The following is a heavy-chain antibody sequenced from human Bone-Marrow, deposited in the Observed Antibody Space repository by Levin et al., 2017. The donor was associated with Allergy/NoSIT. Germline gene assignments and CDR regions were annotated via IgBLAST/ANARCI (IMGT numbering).Heavy chain of an antibody. D-gene: IGHD3-3*01. J-gene: IGHJ4*02. Sequence: GGSLRLSCRASGYTFTDYYFHWVRQAPGQGLEWMGWINPHNNGTYYAQKFQGRVTITRDTSINTVYMDMSRLSSDDTAVYYCARGESRGPAYDFWSGYYTLDYWGQGTLVTVSS. V-gene: IGHV1-2*02. CDR2: INPHNNGT. CDR3: ARGESRGPAYDFWSGYYTLDY. CDR1: GYTFTDYY.